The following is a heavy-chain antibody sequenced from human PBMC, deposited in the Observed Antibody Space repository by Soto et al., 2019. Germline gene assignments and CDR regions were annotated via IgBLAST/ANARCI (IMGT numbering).Heavy chain of an antibody. Sequence: ASVKVSCKASGYTFTRSGISWVRQAPGQGLEWMGWISTYNGDTNYAQTFQGRVTMTTDTSTSTVYMELRSLRSDDTAVYYCARPTVTTDYYYYGMDVWGQGTTVTVSS. V-gene: IGHV1-18*01. CDR1: GYTFTRSG. J-gene: IGHJ6*02. CDR2: ISTYNGDT. D-gene: IGHD4-17*01. CDR3: ARPTVTTDYYYYGMDV.